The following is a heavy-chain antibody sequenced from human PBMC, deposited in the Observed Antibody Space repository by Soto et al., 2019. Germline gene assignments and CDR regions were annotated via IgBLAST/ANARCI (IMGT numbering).Heavy chain of an antibody. V-gene: IGHV1-18*01. CDR1: GYTFTSYG. J-gene: IGHJ4*02. D-gene: IGHD2-2*02. CDR3: ALVVPAALRLPQYDY. CDR2: ISAYNGNT. Sequence: QVQLVQSGAEVKKPGASVKVSCKASGYTFTSYGISWVRQATGQGLEWMGWISAYNGNTNYAQKLQGRVTMTTDTSTSTAYMELRSLRSDDTAVYYCALVVPAALRLPQYDYWGQGTLVTVSS.